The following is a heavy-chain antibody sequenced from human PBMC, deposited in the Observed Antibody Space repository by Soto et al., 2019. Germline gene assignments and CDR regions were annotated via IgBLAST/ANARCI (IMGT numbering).Heavy chain of an antibody. D-gene: IGHD7-27*01. CDR2: IYYSGST. Sequence: SETLSLTCTVSGGSISSYYWSWIRQPPGKGLEYIGYIYYSGSTNYNPSLKSRVTISVDTSKNQFSLKLSSVTAADTAIYYCARANWYSEYWGQGTLVTVSS. J-gene: IGHJ4*02. V-gene: IGHV4-59*01. CDR3: ARANWYSEY. CDR1: GGSISSYY.